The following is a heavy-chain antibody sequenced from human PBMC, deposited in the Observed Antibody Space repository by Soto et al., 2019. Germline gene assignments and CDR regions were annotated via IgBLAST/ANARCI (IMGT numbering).Heavy chain of an antibody. CDR2: ISSSGRTV. CDR1: RFTFSNYE. Sequence: EVHLVESGGGLVQPGGSLRLSCAASRFTFSNYEMNWVRQAPGKGLEWLSYISSSGRTVFYADSVKGRFTISRENAKNLLYLQMNSLRAEDTTVYYCGRAANWNYAIDYCGQGTLVTVSS. CDR3: GRAANWNYAIDY. V-gene: IGHV3-48*03. J-gene: IGHJ4*02. D-gene: IGHD1-7*01.